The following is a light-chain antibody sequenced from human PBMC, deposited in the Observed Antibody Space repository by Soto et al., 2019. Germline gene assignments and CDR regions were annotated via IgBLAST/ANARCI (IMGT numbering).Light chain of an antibody. CDR2: GAS. CDR1: QSVSSSY. J-gene: IGKJ1*01. Sequence: EIVWTQSPGTLSLSPGERATLSCRASQSVSSSYLAWYQQKPGQAPRLLIYGASSRATGIPDRFSGSGSGTDFTLTISRLEPEDFAVYYCQQYDSSTWTFGQGPKLEIK. V-gene: IGKV3-20*01. CDR3: QQYDSSTWT.